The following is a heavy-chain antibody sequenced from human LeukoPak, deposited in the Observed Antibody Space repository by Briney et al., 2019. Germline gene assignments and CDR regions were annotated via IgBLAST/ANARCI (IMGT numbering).Heavy chain of an antibody. V-gene: IGHV3-7*01. CDR1: GFTFSSYW. CDR3: ASSRNEMATTY. Sequence: GGSLRLSCAASGFTFSSYWMSWVRQAPGKGLEWVANIKQDGSEKYYVDSVKGRFTIPRDNAKNSLYLQMNSLRAEDTAVYSCASSRNEMATTYWGQGTLVTVSS. J-gene: IGHJ4*02. D-gene: IGHD5-24*01. CDR2: IKQDGSEK.